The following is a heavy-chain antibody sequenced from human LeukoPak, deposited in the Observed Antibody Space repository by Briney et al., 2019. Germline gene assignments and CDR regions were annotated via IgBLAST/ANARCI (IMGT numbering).Heavy chain of an antibody. CDR3: ARDSLWFGYYFDY. CDR1: GFTFGDYA. V-gene: IGHV3-49*03. Sequence: PGGSLRLSCTASGFTFGDYAMSWFRQAPGKGLEWVGFIRSKAYGGTTEYAASVKGRFTISRDDSKSIAYLQMNSLKTEDTAVYYCARDSLWFGYYFDYWGQGTLVTVSS. D-gene: IGHD3-10*01. J-gene: IGHJ4*02. CDR2: IRSKAYGGTT.